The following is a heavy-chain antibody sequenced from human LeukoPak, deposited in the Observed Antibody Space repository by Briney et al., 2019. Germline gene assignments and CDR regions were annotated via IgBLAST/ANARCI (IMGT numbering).Heavy chain of an antibody. CDR2: LYGDGRT. D-gene: IGHD3-10*01. J-gene: IGHJ4*02. Sequence: GGSLRLSCAASGLTVSSNYMSWVRQAPGKGLEWVSVLYGDGRTYYADSIKGRFTISRDNSKNTVYFQMNNLRAEDTSVYYCARATMVRGVRAWYYFDYWGQGALVTVSS. CDR1: GLTVSSNY. CDR3: ARATMVRGVRAWYYFDY. V-gene: IGHV3-66*01.